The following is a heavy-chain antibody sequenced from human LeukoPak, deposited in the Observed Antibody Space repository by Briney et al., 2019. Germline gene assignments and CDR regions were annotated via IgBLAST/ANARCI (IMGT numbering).Heavy chain of an antibody. CDR2: IKEDGNEK. CDR3: ARAKGSGWYSAFDI. D-gene: IGHD6-19*01. V-gene: IGHV3-7*03. J-gene: IGHJ3*02. Sequence: GGSLRLSCAASGFTFSRSWMTWVGQAPGKGLEWVANIKEDGNEKYYADSLKGRFTISRDNAKNSLSLQMNSLRADDTALYYCARAKGSGWYSAFDIWGQGTMVTVSS. CDR1: GFTFSRSW.